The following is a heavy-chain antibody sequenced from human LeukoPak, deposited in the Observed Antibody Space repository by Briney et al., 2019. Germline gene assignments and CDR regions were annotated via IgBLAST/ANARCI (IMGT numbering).Heavy chain of an antibody. CDR3: ARTGGTPDAFDI. D-gene: IGHD1-14*01. J-gene: IGHJ3*02. Sequence: TASETLSLTCTVSGGSISSGDYYWSWIRQPPGKGLERIGYIYYSGSTYYNPSLKSRVTISVDTSKNQFSLKLSSVTAADTAVYYCARTGGTPDAFDIWGQGTMVTVSS. CDR2: IYYSGST. CDR1: GGSISSGDYY. V-gene: IGHV4-30-4*08.